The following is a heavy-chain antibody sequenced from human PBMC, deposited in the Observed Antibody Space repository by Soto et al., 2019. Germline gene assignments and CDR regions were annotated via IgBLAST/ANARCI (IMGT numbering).Heavy chain of an antibody. V-gene: IGHV4-4*07. J-gene: IGHJ5*02. CDR2: IYTSGST. D-gene: IGHD3-3*01. Sequence: PSETLSLTCTVSGGSISSYYWSWIRQPAGKGLEWIGRIYTSGSTNYNPSLKSRVTMSVDTSKNQFSLKLGSVTAADTAVYYCARDRTIFGVVAWFDPWGQGTLVTVSS. CDR1: GGSISSYY. CDR3: ARDRTIFGVVAWFDP.